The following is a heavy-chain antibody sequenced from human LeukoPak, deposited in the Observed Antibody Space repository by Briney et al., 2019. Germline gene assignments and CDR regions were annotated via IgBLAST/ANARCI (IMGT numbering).Heavy chain of an antibody. D-gene: IGHD3-10*01. CDR2: ICGHGISI. CDR3: AKEDGIYGSGRYYYFDY. V-gene: IGHV3-23*01. CDR1: GFTFSNYA. J-gene: IGHJ4*02. Sequence: QPGGSLRLSCEASGFTFSNYAMSWVRQAPGKGLEWVSGICGHGISIYYADSVKGRFTISRDNSKSTLYLVMNSLRAEDTAVYYCAKEDGIYGSGRYYYFDYWGQGTLVTVSS.